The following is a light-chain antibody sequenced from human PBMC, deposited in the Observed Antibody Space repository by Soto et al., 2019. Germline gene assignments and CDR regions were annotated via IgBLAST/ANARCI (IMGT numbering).Light chain of an antibody. Sequence: DIQMTQSPSSLSASIGDRVTITCRASQSISNYLNWYQQKPGKAPKFLIYVASSLQSGVPSRLRGSGSGTDFTLTISSLQPEDFATYYCQQSYSIPLTFGGGTKVEIK. J-gene: IGKJ4*01. V-gene: IGKV1-39*01. CDR3: QQSYSIPLT. CDR1: QSISNY. CDR2: VAS.